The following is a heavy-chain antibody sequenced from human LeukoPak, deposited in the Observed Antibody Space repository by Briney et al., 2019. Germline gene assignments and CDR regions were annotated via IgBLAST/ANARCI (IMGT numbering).Heavy chain of an antibody. CDR1: GFTFSSYA. CDR3: ARDGGRWELLRPLDY. CDR2: ISYDGSNK. V-gene: IGHV3-30*04. D-gene: IGHD1-26*01. Sequence: PGGFLRLSCAASGFTFSSYAMHWVRQAPGKGLEWVAVISYDGSNKYYADSVKGRFTISRDNSKNTLYLQMNSLRAEDTAVYYCARDGGRWELLRPLDYWGQGTLVTVSS. J-gene: IGHJ4*02.